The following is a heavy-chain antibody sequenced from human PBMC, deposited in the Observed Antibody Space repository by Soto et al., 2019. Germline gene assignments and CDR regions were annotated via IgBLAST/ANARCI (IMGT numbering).Heavy chain of an antibody. J-gene: IGHJ4*02. D-gene: IGHD3-10*01. CDR2: INHSGST. CDR1: GRSFSGYY. CDR3: ARVVGSSGDYFDY. V-gene: IGHV4-34*01. Sequence: SETLSLTCAVYGRSFSGYYWSWIRQPPGKGLEWIGEINHSGSTNYNPSLKSRVTISVDTSKNQFSLKLSSVTAADTAVYYCARVVGSSGDYFDYWGQGTLVTVSS.